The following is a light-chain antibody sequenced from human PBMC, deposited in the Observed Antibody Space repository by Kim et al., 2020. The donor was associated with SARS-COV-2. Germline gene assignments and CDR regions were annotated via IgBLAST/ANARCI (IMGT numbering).Light chain of an antibody. CDR2: QNN. CDR1: KLGDKF. CDR3: QTWDSSTEVV. Sequence: VSPGQTASIICSGDKLGDKFACWYQQKSGQSPVLVIYQNNKRPSGIPERFSGSNSGNTATLTISGTQAMDEADYYCQTWDSSTEVVFGGGTQLTVL. V-gene: IGLV3-1*01. J-gene: IGLJ2*01.